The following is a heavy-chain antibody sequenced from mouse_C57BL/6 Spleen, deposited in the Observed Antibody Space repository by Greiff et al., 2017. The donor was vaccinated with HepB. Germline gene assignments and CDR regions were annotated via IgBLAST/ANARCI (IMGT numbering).Heavy chain of an antibody. CDR3: AGTGTGCFDY. J-gene: IGHJ2*01. Sequence: DVKLVESGGDLVKPGGSLKLSCAASGFTFSSYGMSWVRQTPDKRLEWVATISSGGSYTYYPDSVKGRFTISRDNAKNTLYLQMSSLKSEDTAMYYCAGTGTGCFDYWGQGTTLTVSS. CDR1: GFTFSSYG. D-gene: IGHD4-1*01. V-gene: IGHV5-6*02. CDR2: ISSGGSYT.